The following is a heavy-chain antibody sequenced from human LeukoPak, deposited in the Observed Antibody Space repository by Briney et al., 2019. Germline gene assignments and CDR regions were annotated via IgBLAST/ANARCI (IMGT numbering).Heavy chain of an antibody. CDR1: GYTFTGYY. Sequence: ASVKVSCKASGYTFTGYYMHWVRQAPGQGLEWMGWINPNSGGTNYAQKFQGRVTMTRDTSISTAYMELSSLRSEDTAVYYCAAARTGHCSGGSCYSLWFDPWGQGTLVTVSS. J-gene: IGHJ5*02. D-gene: IGHD2-15*01. CDR3: AAARTGHCSGGSCYSLWFDP. CDR2: INPNSGGT. V-gene: IGHV1-2*02.